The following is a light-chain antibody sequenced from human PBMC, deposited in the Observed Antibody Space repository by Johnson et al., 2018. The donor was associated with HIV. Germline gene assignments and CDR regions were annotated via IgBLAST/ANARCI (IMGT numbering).Light chain of an antibody. CDR2: DNN. J-gene: IGLJ1*01. CDR3: GTWDSSQRSGF. V-gene: IGLV1-51*01. CDR1: SSNIGNNY. Sequence: QSVLTQPPSVSAAPGQKVTISCSGSSSNIGNNYVSWYQQLPGTAPKLLIYDNNKRPSGIPDRFSGSKSGTSATLGITGLQTGDEADYSCGTWDSSQRSGFFGTGTKVTVL.